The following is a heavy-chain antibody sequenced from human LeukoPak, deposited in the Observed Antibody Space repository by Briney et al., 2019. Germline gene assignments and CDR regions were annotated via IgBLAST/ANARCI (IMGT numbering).Heavy chain of an antibody. D-gene: IGHD5-18*01. CDR1: GFTFSSYE. Sequence: GGSLRLSCAASGFTFSSYEMNWVRQDPGKGLVWVSRIKSDGSTTTCADSVKGRFTISRDNAKNTLYLQMNSLRAEDTAVYYCARVVDTHFDYWGQGTLVTVSS. J-gene: IGHJ4*02. CDR2: IKSDGSTT. V-gene: IGHV3-74*01. CDR3: ARVVDTHFDY.